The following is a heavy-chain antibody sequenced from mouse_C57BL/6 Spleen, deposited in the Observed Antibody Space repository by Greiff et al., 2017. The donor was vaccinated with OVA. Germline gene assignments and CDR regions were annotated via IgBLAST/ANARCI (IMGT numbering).Heavy chain of an antibody. CDR1: GYSFTDYN. V-gene: IGHV1-39*01. CDR2: INPNYGTT. CDR3: AITTDVVYAMDY. Sequence: VHVKQSGPELVKPGASVKISCKASGYSFTDYNMNWVKQSNGKSLEWIGVINPNYGTTSYNQKFKGKATLTVDQSSSTAYMQLNSLTSEDSAVYYCAITTDVVYAMDYWGQGTSVTVSS. D-gene: IGHD1-1*01. J-gene: IGHJ4*01.